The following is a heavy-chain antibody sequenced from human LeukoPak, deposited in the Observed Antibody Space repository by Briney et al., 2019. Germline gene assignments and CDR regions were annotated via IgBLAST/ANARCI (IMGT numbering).Heavy chain of an antibody. CDR3: ARLHRGVAAAGTGYYFDY. Sequence: PSETLSLTCAVYGGSFSGYYWSWIRQPPGKGLEWIGEISHSGSTNYNPSLKSRVTISVDTSKNQFSLKLSSVTAADTAVYYCARLHRGVAAAGTGYYFDYWGQGTLVTVSS. CDR2: ISHSGST. CDR1: GGSFSGYY. D-gene: IGHD6-13*01. V-gene: IGHV4-34*01. J-gene: IGHJ4*02.